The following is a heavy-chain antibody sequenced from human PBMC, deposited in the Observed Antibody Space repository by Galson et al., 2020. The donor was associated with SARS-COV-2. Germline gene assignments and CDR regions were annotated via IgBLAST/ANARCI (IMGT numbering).Heavy chain of an antibody. CDR2: ISVSGGTT. V-gene: IGHV3-23*01. CDR1: GFTFRSYA. D-gene: IGHD4-17*01. J-gene: IGHJ1*01. CDR3: AKPTVTTQVLEYFQH. Sequence: GESLEISCAASGFTFRSYAMSLVRQAPAKGLEWVAGISVSGGTTYYVDSVKGRFTITRDSSKNTVDLQMNSLRAEDTAVYYGAKPTVTTQVLEYFQHWGQGTLVTVSS.